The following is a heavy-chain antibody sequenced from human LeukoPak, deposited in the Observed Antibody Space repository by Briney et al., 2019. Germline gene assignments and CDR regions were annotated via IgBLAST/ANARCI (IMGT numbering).Heavy chain of an antibody. CDR3: ARGMTGDNYDFWSGYYPSDALDI. J-gene: IGHJ3*02. V-gene: IGHV4-31*03. CDR2: IYYSGST. D-gene: IGHD3-3*01. CDR1: GGSISSGGYY. Sequence: SQTLSLTCTVSGGSISSGGYYWSWIRQHPGKGLEWIGYIYYSGSTYYNPSLKSRVTISVDTSKNQFSLKLSSVTGGDTAVYYCARGMTGDNYDFWSGYYPSDALDIWGQGTMVTVSS.